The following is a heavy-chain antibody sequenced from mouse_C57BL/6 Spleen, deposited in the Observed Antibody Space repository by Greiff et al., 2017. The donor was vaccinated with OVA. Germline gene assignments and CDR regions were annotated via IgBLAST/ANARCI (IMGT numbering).Heavy chain of an antibody. CDR1: GYTFTSYW. CDR3: ARSAGSRDMDY. Sequence: QVQLQQPGAELVMPGASVKLSCKASGYTFTSYWMHWVKQRPGQGLEWIGEIDPSDSYTNYNQKFKGKSTLTVDKSSSTAYMQLSSLTSEDYAVYYCARSAGSRDMDYWGQGTSVTVSS. J-gene: IGHJ4*01. CDR2: IDPSDSYT. D-gene: IGHD1-1*01. V-gene: IGHV1-69*01.